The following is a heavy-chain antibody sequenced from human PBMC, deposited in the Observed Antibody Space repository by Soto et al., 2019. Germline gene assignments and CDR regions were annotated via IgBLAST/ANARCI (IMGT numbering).Heavy chain of an antibody. J-gene: IGHJ4*02. V-gene: IGHV4-38-2*02. Sequence: KTSETLSLTCVVSGYSIRSDYQWGWIRQPPGKGLEWIGSVYHSGSTYYNPSLKSRVTISVDTSKNQFSLKVSSVTAADTAVYYCTREKDVYEHANEFWGQGTLVTAPQ. CDR2: VYHSGST. D-gene: IGHD5-12*01. CDR1: GYSIRSDYQ. CDR3: TREKDVYEHANEF.